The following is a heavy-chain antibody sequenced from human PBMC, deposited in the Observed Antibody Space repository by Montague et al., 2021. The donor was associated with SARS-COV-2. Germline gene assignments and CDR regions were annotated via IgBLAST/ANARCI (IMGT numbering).Heavy chain of an antibody. V-gene: IGHV4-31*03. CDR3: AREVMGSVNYYQAIKYGLDV. Sequence: TLSLTCTISGDFVSSDGYYWSWIRQHPGKGPEWIGDIYYSGSTHYNPSLKSRVTISVDTSKNQFSLKLSSVTAADTAVYYCAREVMGSVNYYQAIKYGLDVWGQGTTVTVSS. J-gene: IGHJ6*02. D-gene: IGHD3-10*01. CDR1: GDFVSSDGYY. CDR2: IYYSGST.